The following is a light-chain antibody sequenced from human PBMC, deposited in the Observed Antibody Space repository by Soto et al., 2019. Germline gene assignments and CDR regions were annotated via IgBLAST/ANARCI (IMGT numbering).Light chain of an antibody. Sequence: EFVLTQSPGTLSLSPGERATLSCRASQTVRNNYLAWYQQKPGQAPRLLIYDASSRATGIPDGFSGGGSGTDFTHTISRLEPEDFAVYYCQQFSSYPLTFGGGTKVEIK. CDR2: DAS. CDR1: QTVRNNY. V-gene: IGKV3-20*01. CDR3: QQFSSYPLT. J-gene: IGKJ4*01.